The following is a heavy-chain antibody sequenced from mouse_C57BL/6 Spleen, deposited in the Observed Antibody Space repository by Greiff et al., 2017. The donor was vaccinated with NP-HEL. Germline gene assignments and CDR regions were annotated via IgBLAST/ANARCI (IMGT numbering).Heavy chain of an antibody. J-gene: IGHJ4*01. Sequence: VMLVESGAELVKPGASVKISCKASGYAFSSYWMNWVKQRPGKGLEWIGQIYPGDGDTNYNGKFKGKATLTADKSSSTAYMQLSSLTSEDSAVYFCARGELGPYAMDYWGQGTSVTVSS. D-gene: IGHD4-1*01. V-gene: IGHV1-80*01. CDR3: ARGELGPYAMDY. CDR1: GYAFSSYW. CDR2: IYPGDGDT.